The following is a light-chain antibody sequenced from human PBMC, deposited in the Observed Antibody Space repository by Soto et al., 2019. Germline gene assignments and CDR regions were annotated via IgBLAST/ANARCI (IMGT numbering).Light chain of an antibody. CDR3: QQRSNWPST. V-gene: IGKV3-11*01. CDR2: DAS. CDR1: QSVSRY. J-gene: IGKJ4*01. Sequence: EIVLTQSPATLSLSPGERATLSCRASQSVSRYLAWYQQKPGQAPRLLIYDASSRATGIPTRFSGSGSGTDFALTISSLEPEDFAVYYCQQRSNWPSTFGGGTKVEIK.